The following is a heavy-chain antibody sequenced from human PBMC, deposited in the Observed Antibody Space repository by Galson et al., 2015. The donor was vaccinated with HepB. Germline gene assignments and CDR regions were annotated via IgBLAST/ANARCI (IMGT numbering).Heavy chain of an antibody. V-gene: IGHV3-21*01. Sequence: SLRLSCAASGFTFSSYSMNWVRQAPGKGLEWVSSISSSSSYIYYADSVKGRFTISRDNAKNSLYLQMNSLRAEDTAVYYCARDRLGIGRPLTGGGDYWGQGTLVTVSS. J-gene: IGHJ4*02. CDR1: GFTFSSYS. D-gene: IGHD7-27*01. CDR2: ISSSSSYI. CDR3: ARDRLGIGRPLTGGGDY.